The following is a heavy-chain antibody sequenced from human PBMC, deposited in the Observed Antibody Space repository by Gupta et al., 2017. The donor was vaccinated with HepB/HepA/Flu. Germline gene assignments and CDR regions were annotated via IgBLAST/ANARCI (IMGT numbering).Heavy chain of an antibody. CDR3: VRAGQWLDHGMDG. CDR1: GVAISRYY. V-gene: IGHV4-59*01. Sequence: QVQLQESGPGLVKPSETLSLTCNVSGVAISRYYWAWIRQPPGKGLEWIGYIYNSESSKYEPSLKSRATMSVDTSTNLFSLRLTSVTTADTAVYYCVRAGQWLDHGMDGGGQGTTVTVSS. J-gene: IGHJ6*02. D-gene: IGHD5-24*01. CDR2: IYNSESS.